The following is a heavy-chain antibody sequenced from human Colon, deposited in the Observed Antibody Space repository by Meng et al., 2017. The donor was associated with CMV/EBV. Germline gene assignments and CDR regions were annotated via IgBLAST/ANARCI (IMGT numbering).Heavy chain of an antibody. CDR1: GFTFDTYW. CDR3: ARDPAHVLEVVSPAYYYDMGV. J-gene: IGHJ6*02. V-gene: IGHV3-7*01. Sequence: GGSLRLSCAASGFTFDTYWMSWVRQAPGKGLQWVANIKPDGSEQYYEDSVKGRFTISRDNAKKSLYLQMNSLRAEDTAVYYCARDPAHVLEVVSPAYYYDMGVWGQGTTVTVSS. CDR2: IKPDGSEQ. D-gene: IGHD2-2*01.